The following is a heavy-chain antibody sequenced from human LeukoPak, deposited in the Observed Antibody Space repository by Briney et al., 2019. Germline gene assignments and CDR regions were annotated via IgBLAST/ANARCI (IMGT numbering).Heavy chain of an antibody. D-gene: IGHD3-3*01. CDR2: IYSGGST. CDR1: GFTVSSNY. CDR3: AKLGFLEWWDDAFDI. Sequence: PGGSLRLSCAASGFTVSSNYMSWVRQAPGKGLEWVSVIYSGGSTYYADSVKGRFTISRDNSKNTLYLQMNSLRAEDTAVYYCAKLGFLEWWDDAFDIWGQGTMVTVSS. V-gene: IGHV3-53*01. J-gene: IGHJ3*02.